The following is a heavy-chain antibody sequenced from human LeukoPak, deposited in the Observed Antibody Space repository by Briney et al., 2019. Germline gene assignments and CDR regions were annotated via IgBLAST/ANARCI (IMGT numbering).Heavy chain of an antibody. J-gene: IGHJ4*02. D-gene: IGHD5-12*01. CDR1: GGSISSSSYY. CDR2: FYYSGST. Sequence: PSETLSLTCTVSGGSISSSSYYWGWIRQPPGKGLEWIGNFYYSGSTYYNPSLKSRVTISVDASKNQFSLKLSSVTAADTAVYYCARHQLPNYSGYDFGDYFDYWGQGTLVTVSS. CDR3: ARHQLPNYSGYDFGDYFDY. V-gene: IGHV4-39*01.